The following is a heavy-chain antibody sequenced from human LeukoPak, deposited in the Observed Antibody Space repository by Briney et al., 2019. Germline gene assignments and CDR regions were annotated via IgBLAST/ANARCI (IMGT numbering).Heavy chain of an antibody. Sequence: GGSLRLSCATSGFTFSTCWMSWVRQAPGKGLEWVAIITGDGSEKAYVDSVKGRFSISRDNAENSLYLQMSSLRAEDTAVYYCAKDWGYGEAGIGFWGQGTLVTVAS. CDR2: ITGDGSEK. CDR3: AKDWGYGEAGIGF. CDR1: GFTFSTCW. J-gene: IGHJ4*02. D-gene: IGHD6-13*01. V-gene: IGHV3-7*04.